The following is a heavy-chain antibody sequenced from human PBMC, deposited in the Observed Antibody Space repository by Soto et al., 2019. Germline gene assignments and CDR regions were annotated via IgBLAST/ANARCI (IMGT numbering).Heavy chain of an antibody. V-gene: IGHV3-21*04. CDR2: ISSSSRYI. CDR1: GFTFSSYS. D-gene: IGHD6-19*01. Sequence: PGGSLRLSCAASGFTFSSYSMNWVRQAPGKGLEWVSSISSSSRYIYYADSVKGRFTISRDNAKNPLYLQMNSLRAEDTAVYYCAQPLWLGRFDYWGQGTLVTVSS. CDR3: AQPLWLGRFDY. J-gene: IGHJ4*02.